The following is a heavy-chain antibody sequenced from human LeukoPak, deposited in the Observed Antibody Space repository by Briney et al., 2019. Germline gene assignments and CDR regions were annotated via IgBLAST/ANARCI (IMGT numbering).Heavy chain of an antibody. V-gene: IGHV1-69*06. Sequence: GASVKVSCKASGGTFSSYAISWVRQAPGQGLEWMGGIIPIFGTANYAQKFQGRVTFTADKSTSTAYMELSSLRSEDTAVYYCARFGGSYLDYYYYMDVWGKGTTVTVSS. CDR1: GGTFSSYA. CDR2: IIPIFGTA. CDR3: ARFGGSYLDYYYYMDV. J-gene: IGHJ6*03. D-gene: IGHD1-26*01.